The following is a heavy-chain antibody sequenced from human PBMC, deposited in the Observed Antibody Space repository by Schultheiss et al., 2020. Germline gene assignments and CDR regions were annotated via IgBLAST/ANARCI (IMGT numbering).Heavy chain of an antibody. CDR3: ARDLTIFGVVILDY. V-gene: IGHV1-8*01. CDR2: MNPNSGNT. D-gene: IGHD3-3*01. Sequence: ASVKVSCKASGYTFTSYDINWVRQATGQGLEWMGWMNPNSGNTGYAQKFQGRVTMTRNTSISTAYMELSSLRSEDTAVYYCARDLTIFGVVILDYWGQGTLVTVSS. J-gene: IGHJ4*02. CDR1: GYTFTSYD.